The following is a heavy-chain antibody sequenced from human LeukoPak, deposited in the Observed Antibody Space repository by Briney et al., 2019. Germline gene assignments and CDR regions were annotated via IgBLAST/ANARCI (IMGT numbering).Heavy chain of an antibody. CDR2: IWYDGSNK. Sequence: PGGSLRLSCAASGFTFSSYGMHWIRQAPGKALDRVEAIWYDGSNKYYADSVKRLLPIPRHNSKNTLYLQMNSLRAEDTAVYYCAKRGVGEYYFDYWGQGTLVTVSS. D-gene: IGHD3-16*01. CDR1: GFTFSSYG. CDR3: AKRGVGEYYFDY. V-gene: IGHV3-33*06. J-gene: IGHJ4*02.